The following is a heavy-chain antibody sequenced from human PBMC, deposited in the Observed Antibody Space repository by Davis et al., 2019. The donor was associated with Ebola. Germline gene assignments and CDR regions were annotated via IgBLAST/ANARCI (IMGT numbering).Heavy chain of an antibody. CDR2: IYLTGKT. V-gene: IGHV4-39*07. CDR3: AKAYDSSGYAWFGP. CDR1: GGSISSSSYY. Sequence: MPSETLSLTCTVSGGSISSSSYYWGWIRQPPGKGLEWIGSIYLTGKTYYNPSLKSRITISVDTSKNQFSLKLSSVTAADTAVYFCAKAYDSSGYAWFGPWGQGTLVTVSS. J-gene: IGHJ5*02. D-gene: IGHD3-22*01.